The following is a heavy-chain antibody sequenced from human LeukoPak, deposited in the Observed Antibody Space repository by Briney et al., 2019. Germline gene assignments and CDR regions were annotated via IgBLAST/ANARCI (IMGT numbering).Heavy chain of an antibody. CDR1: GFTCSSYS. CDR2: ISSSSSYI. D-gene: IGHD3-16*01. V-gene: IGHV3-21*01. Sequence: GGSLRLSCAASGFTCSSYSMNWVRQAPGKGLEWVSSISSSSSYIYYADSVKGRFTISRDNAKNSLYLQMNSLRAEDTAVYYCARARPGYLWGEGAFDIWGQGTMVTVSS. CDR3: ARARPGYLWGEGAFDI. J-gene: IGHJ3*02.